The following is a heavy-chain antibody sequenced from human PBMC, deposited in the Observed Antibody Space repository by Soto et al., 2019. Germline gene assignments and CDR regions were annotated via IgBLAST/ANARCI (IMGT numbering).Heavy chain of an antibody. J-gene: IGHJ6*03. Sequence: QVQLQESGPGQVEPSGTLSLTCAVSSGSISSDNWWSWVRQPPEKGLEGLGEIQHSGGTNYNPSLKSRVTMSVDKSKNQFSLKLRFVTAADSAVYYCTRVDAPDLRGWATRSSYYYYMAVWGKGTTVTVSS. CDR3: TRVDAPDLRGWATRSSYYYYMAV. D-gene: IGHD2-15*01. V-gene: IGHV4-4*02. CDR2: IQHSGGT. CDR1: SGSISSDNW.